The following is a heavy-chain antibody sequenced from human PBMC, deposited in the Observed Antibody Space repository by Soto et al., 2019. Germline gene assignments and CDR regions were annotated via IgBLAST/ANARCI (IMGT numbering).Heavy chain of an antibody. Sequence: SETLSLTCTVSGGSISSDDYYWSWIRQAPGRGLEWIGYIHSSGSIYYNPSLKSRATMSIDTAGNQFSLKVSSVTVADTAVYYCARDLDGLHDDTSGPFHRPGWGQGILVTVSS. CDR2: IHSSGSI. V-gene: IGHV4-30-4*01. CDR3: ARDLDGLHDDTSGPFHRPG. D-gene: IGHD3-22*01. J-gene: IGHJ1*01. CDR1: GGSISSDDYY.